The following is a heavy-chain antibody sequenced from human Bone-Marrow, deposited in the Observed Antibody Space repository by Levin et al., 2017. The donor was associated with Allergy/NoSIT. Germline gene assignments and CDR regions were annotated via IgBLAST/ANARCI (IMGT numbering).Heavy chain of an antibody. CDR3: ARGGNSVFDV. V-gene: IGHV4-59*11. CDR1: GASISNRY. D-gene: IGHD4-23*01. Sequence: PSETLSLTCTASGASISNRYWSWIRQPPGKGLEYIGYIYYSGDTGNTNYYYNPSLKSRVIFSVDTSKNQVSLKLSSVIAADTAVYYCARGGNSVFDVWGQGSLVTVSS. CDR2: IYYSGDTGNTNY. J-gene: IGHJ4*02.